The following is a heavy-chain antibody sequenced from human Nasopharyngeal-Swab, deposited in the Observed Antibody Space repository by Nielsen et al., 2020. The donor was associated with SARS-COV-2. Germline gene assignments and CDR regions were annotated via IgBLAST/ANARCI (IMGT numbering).Heavy chain of an antibody. Sequence: SETLSLTCTVSGASISSYYWSWIRQPPGKGLEWIGYIYYSGSTNYNPSLKSRVTISVDTSKNQFSLKLSSVTAADTAVYYCARGVFGMVRGVTESNWFDPWGQGTLVTVSS. D-gene: IGHD3-10*01. CDR2: IYYSGST. J-gene: IGHJ5*02. CDR1: GASISSYY. CDR3: ARGVFGMVRGVTESNWFDP. V-gene: IGHV4-59*01.